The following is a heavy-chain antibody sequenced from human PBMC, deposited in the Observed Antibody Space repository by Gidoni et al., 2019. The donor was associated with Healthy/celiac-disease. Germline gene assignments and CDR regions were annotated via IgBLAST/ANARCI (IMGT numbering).Heavy chain of an antibody. J-gene: IGHJ6*02. CDR2: ISSSSSTI. V-gene: IGHV3-48*02. Sequence: EVQLVESGGGLVQPGGSLRLSCAASGFTFSSYSMNWVRQAPGKGLEWVSYISSSSSTIYYADSVKGRFTISRDNAKNSLYLQMNSLRDEDTAVYYCARDRITMMSVAHYYYYGMDVWGQGTTVTVSS. D-gene: IGHD3-22*01. CDR3: ARDRITMMSVAHYYYYGMDV. CDR1: GFTFSSYS.